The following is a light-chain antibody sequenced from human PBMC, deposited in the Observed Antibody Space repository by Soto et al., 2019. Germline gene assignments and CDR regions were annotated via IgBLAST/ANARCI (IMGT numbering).Light chain of an antibody. CDR1: QSINSY. V-gene: IGKV1-9*01. Sequence: DIELTQSPSSLAASVGDRVTITCRASQSINSYLNWYQQKGGKAPKLLIHGASSLQSGVPSRFSGSGSGTEFTLTISSLQPEDFATYYCQQLNTYPLTFGGGTKVDI. CDR2: GAS. J-gene: IGKJ4*01. CDR3: QQLNTYPLT.